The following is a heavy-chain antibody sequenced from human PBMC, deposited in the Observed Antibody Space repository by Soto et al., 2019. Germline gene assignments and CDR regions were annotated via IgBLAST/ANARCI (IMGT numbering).Heavy chain of an antibody. CDR1: GYSFTNYW. Sequence: GESLKISCTGVGYSFTNYWVGWVRQRPGKGLEWMGIIYPGDSETTYSPSLEGQVTISVDKSITTAYLQWSSLKASDTAMYYCARGYCTTTICDPWFDSWGQGTLVTVSS. J-gene: IGHJ5*01. V-gene: IGHV5-51*01. CDR3: ARGYCTTTICDPWFDS. D-gene: IGHD2-2*01. CDR2: IYPGDSET.